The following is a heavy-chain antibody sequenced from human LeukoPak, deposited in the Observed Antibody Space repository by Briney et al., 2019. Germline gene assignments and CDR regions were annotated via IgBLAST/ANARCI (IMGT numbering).Heavy chain of an antibody. D-gene: IGHD2-15*01. J-gene: IGHJ4*02. CDR3: ARGGYQYCSGGSCYPFDY. CDR1: GGSFSGYY. V-gene: IGHV4-34*01. Sequence: ASETLSLTCAVYGGSFSGYYWSWIRQPPGKGLEWIGEINHSGSTNYNPSLKSRVTISVDTSKNQFSLKLSSVTAADTAVYYCARGGYQYCSGGSCYPFDYWGQGTLVTVSS. CDR2: INHSGST.